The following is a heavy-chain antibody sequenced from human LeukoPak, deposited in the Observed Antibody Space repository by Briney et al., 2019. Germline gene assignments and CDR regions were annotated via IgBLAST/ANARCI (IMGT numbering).Heavy chain of an antibody. V-gene: IGHV4-30-4*08. CDR2: IYYSGST. J-gene: IGHJ5*02. Sequence: PSETLSLTCTVSGGSISSGSYYWSWIRQPPGKGLEWIGYIYYSGSTYYNPSLKSRVTISVDTSKNQFSLKLSSVTAADTAVYYCARGTIVVVPAAMFYVLGWFDPWGQGTLVTVSS. CDR1: GGSISSGSYY. CDR3: ARGTIVVVPAAMFYVLGWFDP. D-gene: IGHD2-2*01.